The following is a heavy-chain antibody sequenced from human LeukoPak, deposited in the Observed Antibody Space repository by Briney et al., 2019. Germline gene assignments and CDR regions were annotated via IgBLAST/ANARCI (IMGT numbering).Heavy chain of an antibody. V-gene: IGHV4-30-4*01. D-gene: IGHD3-22*01. J-gene: IGHJ5*02. CDR2: MYYSGST. CDR3: ARPYYYDSRIDP. CDR1: GGSISSGDYH. Sequence: SETLSLTCTVSGGSISSGDYHWSWIRQPPGKGLEWIAYMYYSGSTYYNPSLKSRVTMSADTSKNQLPLKLSSVTAADTAVYYCARPYYYDSRIDPWGQGILVTVSS.